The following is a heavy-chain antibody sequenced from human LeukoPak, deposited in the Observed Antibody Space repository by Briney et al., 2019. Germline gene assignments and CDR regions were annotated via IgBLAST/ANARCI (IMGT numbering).Heavy chain of an antibody. J-gene: IGHJ5*02. CDR2: IYISGST. CDR3: ARVVADTYYYDSSGYYGANWFDP. V-gene: IGHV4-61*02. D-gene: IGHD3-22*01. CDR1: GGSISSSPYY. Sequence: PSETLSLTCTVSGGSISSSPYYWSWIRQPAGKGLEWIGRIYISGSTNYNPSLKSRVTMSVDTSKNQFSLKLSSVTAADTAVYYCARVVADTYYYDSSGYYGANWFDPWGQGTLVTVSS.